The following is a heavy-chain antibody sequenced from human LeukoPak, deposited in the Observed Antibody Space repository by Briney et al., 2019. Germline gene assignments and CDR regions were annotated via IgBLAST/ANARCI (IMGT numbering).Heavy chain of an antibody. CDR3: ARDGDYGTGSYYRGCIDS. D-gene: IGHD3-10*01. CDR2: IYPRRGDT. J-gene: IGHJ4*02. CDR1: GYSFTAFY. Sequence: ASVKVSCKTSGYSFTAFYIHCVRQAPGQGLEWMGWIYPRRGDTNYAQKFQGRVTMTRDTSISTAYLDLSSLRSDDTAVYYCARDGDYGTGSYYRGCIDSWGQGTPVTVSP. V-gene: IGHV1-2*02.